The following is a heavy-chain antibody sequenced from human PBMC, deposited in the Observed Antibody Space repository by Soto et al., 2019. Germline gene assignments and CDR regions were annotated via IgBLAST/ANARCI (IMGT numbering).Heavy chain of an antibody. J-gene: IGHJ4*02. D-gene: IGHD2-15*01. CDR1: GGSISSYY. Sequence: SETLSLTCTVSGGSISSYYWSWIRQPPGKGLEWIGYIYYSGSTNYNPSLKSRVTISVDTSKNQFSLKLNSVTAADTAVYYCARSGGSLDYWGKGTLVTVSS. CDR2: IYYSGST. CDR3: ARSGGSLDY. V-gene: IGHV4-59*01.